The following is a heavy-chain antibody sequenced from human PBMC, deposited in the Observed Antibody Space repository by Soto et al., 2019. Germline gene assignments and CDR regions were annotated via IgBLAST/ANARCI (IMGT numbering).Heavy chain of an antibody. CDR1: GFTFSSYA. D-gene: IGHD5-12*01. V-gene: IGHV3-30-3*01. CDR3: ARDRMATRMDV. Sequence: QVQLVESGGGVVQPGRSLRLSCAASGFTFSSYAMHWVLQAPGKGLEWVAVISYDGSNKYYADSVKGRFTISRDNSKNTLYLQMNSLRAEDTAVSYCARDRMATRMDVWGQGTTVTVSS. J-gene: IGHJ6*02. CDR2: ISYDGSNK.